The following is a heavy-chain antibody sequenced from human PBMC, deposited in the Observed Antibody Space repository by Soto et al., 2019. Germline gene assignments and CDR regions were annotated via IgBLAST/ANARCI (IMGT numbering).Heavy chain of an antibody. Sequence: GGSLRLSCTASGFTISDHYMSWIRQAPGKGMEWLSYISSSGSTMYYADSVKGRFTISRDNGKKSLYLQMNSLRAEDTAIYYCPRDLPDYSSSRGFDHWGQGTLVTVSS. J-gene: IGHJ4*02. V-gene: IGHV3-11*01. CDR1: GFTISDHY. CDR2: ISSSGSTM. CDR3: PRDLPDYSSSRGFDH. D-gene: IGHD3-10*01.